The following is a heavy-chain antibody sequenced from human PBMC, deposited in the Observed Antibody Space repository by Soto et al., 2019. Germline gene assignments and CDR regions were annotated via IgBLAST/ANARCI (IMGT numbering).Heavy chain of an antibody. CDR1: GYTFISYA. CDR2: INSGNGNT. J-gene: IGHJ4*02. V-gene: IGHV1-3*01. D-gene: IGHD2-15*01. Sequence: QVQLVQSGAEVKKTGASVKVSCKASGYTFISYAIHWVRQAPGQRLEWMGWINSGNGNTKYSQRFQGRVTITRDTSASTAYMELNSLGSGDTAVYYCSRGGDCSSGGCYSPYWGQGTLVTVSS. CDR3: SRGGDCSSGGCYSPY.